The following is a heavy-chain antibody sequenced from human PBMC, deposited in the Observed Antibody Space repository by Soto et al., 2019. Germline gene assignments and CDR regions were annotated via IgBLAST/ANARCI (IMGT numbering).Heavy chain of an antibody. J-gene: IGHJ3*02. CDR2: IYDSVKT. CDR1: GGSISSHY. Sequence: TCAVSGGSISSHYWTWIWIRQLPGRGLEWVGYIYDSVKTKYNPSLKSRVTISVDTSKNQFSLQLSSVTAADTAVYYCATYRKFFQIWGQGTKVTVSS. V-gene: IGHV4-59*11. CDR3: ATYRKFFQI.